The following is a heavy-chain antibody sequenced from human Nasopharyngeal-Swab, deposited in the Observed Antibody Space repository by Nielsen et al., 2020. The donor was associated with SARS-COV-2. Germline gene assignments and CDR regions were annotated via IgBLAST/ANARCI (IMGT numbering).Heavy chain of an antibody. J-gene: IGHJ4*02. CDR3: AREGQGTPIDY. CDR2: ISARGTST. D-gene: IGHD3-10*01. Sequence: GEFLKISCVASGFTFSNYAMSWARQAPGKGLEWVSTISARGTSTFYVDSVKGRFTISRDNSKNTLHVQMSSLRAEDTAVYYCAREGQGTPIDYWGQGTLVTVSS. CDR1: GFTFSNYA. V-gene: IGHV3-23*01.